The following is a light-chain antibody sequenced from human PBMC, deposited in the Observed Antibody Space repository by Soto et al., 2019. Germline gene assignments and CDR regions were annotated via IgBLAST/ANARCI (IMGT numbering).Light chain of an antibody. Sequence: DIQMTQSPSSLSASLGDRITNTCRASQSIRSFLNWYQQRPGKAPKLLIHDASSLQSGVPSRFSGSGSGTHFTLTISSLQPEDFATYYCQQSYSDPPITFGQGTRLDIK. J-gene: IGKJ5*01. V-gene: IGKV1-39*01. CDR1: QSIRSF. CDR3: QQSYSDPPIT. CDR2: DAS.